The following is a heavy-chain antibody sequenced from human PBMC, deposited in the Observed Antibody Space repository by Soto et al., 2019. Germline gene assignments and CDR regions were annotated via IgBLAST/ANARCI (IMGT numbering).Heavy chain of an antibody. CDR2: IYYSGGT. CDR1: GASINSDNY. J-gene: IGHJ4*02. D-gene: IGHD5-12*01. CDR3: ARVEDGYDPYFGF. Sequence: SETLSLTCSVSGASINSDNYWSWIRQPPGKGLEWIGHIYYSGGTFYSPSLKSRLTISLDTSKSLFSLELTSVTAADTAVYYCARVEDGYDPYFGFWGQGTLVTVSS. V-gene: IGHV4-30-4*01.